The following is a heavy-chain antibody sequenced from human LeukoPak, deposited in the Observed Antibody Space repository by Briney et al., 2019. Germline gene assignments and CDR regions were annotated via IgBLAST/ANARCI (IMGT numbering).Heavy chain of an antibody. D-gene: IGHD2-21*02. CDR2: ISSSSSYI. Sequence: PGGPLRPSCAASGFTFSSYSMNWVRQAPGKGLEWVSSISSSSSYIYYADSVKGRFIISRDNAKNSLYLQMNSLRAEDTAVYYCARVRGIVVVTAIRTPGYFDYWGQGTLVTVSS. CDR3: ARVRGIVVVTAIRTPGYFDY. V-gene: IGHV3-21*01. CDR1: GFTFSSYS. J-gene: IGHJ4*02.